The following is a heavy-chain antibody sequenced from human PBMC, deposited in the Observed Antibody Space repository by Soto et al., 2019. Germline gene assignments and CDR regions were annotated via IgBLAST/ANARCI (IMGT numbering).Heavy chain of an antibody. CDR3: AKLQPPGWIDA. CDR1: GDSVTRANAY. D-gene: IGHD4-4*01. V-gene: IGHV4-61*01. J-gene: IGHJ5*01. Sequence: QVRLQESGPGLVKPSETLSLTCSVSGDSVTRANAYWIWLRQAPGKGLEWIGYLYNIGSSNYKPSLRSRVSLSLDTSKNQFSVNLTSVTTADSAIYYCAKLQPPGWIDAWGHGTLVAVS. CDR2: LYNIGSS.